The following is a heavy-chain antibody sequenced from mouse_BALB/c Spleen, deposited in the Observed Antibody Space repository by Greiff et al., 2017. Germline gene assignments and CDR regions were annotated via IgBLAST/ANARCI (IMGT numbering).Heavy chain of an antibody. Sequence: EVQLVESGGGLVKPGGSLKLSCAASGFTFSSYAMSWVRQSPEKRLEWVAEISSGGSYTYYPDTVTGRFTISRDNAKNTLYLEMSSLRSEDTAMYYCARVMKAYWGQGTLVTVSA. D-gene: IGHD2-3*01. CDR2: ISSGGSYT. CDR1: GFTFSSYA. CDR3: ARVMKAY. J-gene: IGHJ3*01. V-gene: IGHV5-9-4*01.